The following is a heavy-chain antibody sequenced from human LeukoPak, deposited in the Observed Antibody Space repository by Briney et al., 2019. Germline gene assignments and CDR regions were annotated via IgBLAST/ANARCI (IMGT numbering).Heavy chain of an antibody. CDR3: ARWLSLNDYGDYAPRGFDP. V-gene: IGHV4-39*01. CDR1: DGSIGSSSYY. Sequence: SETLSLTCSVSDGSIGSSSYYWGWIRQPPGKGLEWIGNIYYSGSTSYNPSLKSRVTISVDTSKNQFSLKLSSVTAADTAFYYCARWLSLNDYGDYAPRGFDPWGQGTLVTVSS. J-gene: IGHJ5*02. CDR2: IYYSGST. D-gene: IGHD4-17*01.